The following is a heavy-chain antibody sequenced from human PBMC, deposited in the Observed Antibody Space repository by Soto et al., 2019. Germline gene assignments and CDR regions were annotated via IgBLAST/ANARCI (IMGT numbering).Heavy chain of an antibody. D-gene: IGHD5-18*01. V-gene: IGHV1-3*01. J-gene: IGHJ4*02. CDR2: INAGNGNT. CDR3: PRHAYNYGGGYFDY. Sequence: ASVKVSSTASGYTFTSYSMHCVRQAPGQRLEWMGWINAGNGNTKYSQKFQGRFTISRDNSKNTLYLQMNSLRAEDTAVYYCPRHAYNYGGGYFDYWGQGPLVTVPQ. CDR1: GYTFTSYS.